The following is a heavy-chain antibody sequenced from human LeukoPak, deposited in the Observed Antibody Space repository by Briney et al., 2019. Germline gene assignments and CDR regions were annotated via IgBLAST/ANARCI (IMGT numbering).Heavy chain of an antibody. Sequence: PGGSLRLSCAASGFTFSSSGMHWVRQAPGKGLEWVAFIRFDGGNKYYADSVKGRFTISRDNSKNTLYLQMNSLRAEDAAVYYCAKDYDFWSGYYSPTRGYFDYWGQGTLVTVSS. CDR2: IRFDGGNK. D-gene: IGHD3-3*01. CDR3: AKDYDFWSGYYSPTRGYFDY. J-gene: IGHJ4*02. V-gene: IGHV3-30*02. CDR1: GFTFSSSG.